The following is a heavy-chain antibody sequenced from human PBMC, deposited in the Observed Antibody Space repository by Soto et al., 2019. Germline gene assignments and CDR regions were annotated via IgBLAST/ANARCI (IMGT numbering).Heavy chain of an antibody. Sequence: EVQLVESGGNLAQPGGSLRLSCRASGFTFSGYDMHWVRQLTNGGLEWVSVVGTAGDTYYSDSVKSRFTIYREYGMHSVDLHMSDLGVEYTAVYYGARATRVGGCYFDFCSQGSPFIVSS. CDR3: ARATRVGGCYFDF. J-gene: IGHJ4*02. V-gene: IGHV3-13*01. D-gene: IGHD5-12*01. CDR2: VGTAGDT. CDR1: GFTFSGYD.